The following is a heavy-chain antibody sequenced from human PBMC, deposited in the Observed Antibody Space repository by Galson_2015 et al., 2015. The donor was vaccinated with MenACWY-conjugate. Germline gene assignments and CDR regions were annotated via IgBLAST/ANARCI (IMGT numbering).Heavy chain of an antibody. CDR1: GYTFTFHD. V-gene: IGHV1-8*01. D-gene: IGHD7-27*01. CDR3: ARLTGGRFDL. Sequence: SVKVSCKASGYTFTFHDMSWVRQATGQGLGCLGWMNPNRGNTGYAQKFQARATMTGTTSITTAYMELRSLNSEDTAVYFCARLTGGRFDLWGQGTLVTVSS. CDR2: MNPNRGNT. J-gene: IGHJ4*02.